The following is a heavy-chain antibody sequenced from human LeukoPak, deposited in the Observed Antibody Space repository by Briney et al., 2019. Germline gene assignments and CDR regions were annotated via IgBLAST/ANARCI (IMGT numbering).Heavy chain of an antibody. CDR1: GYTFTSYY. D-gene: IGHD3-10*01. CDR2: INPNSGGT. V-gene: IGHV1-2*02. CDR3: ARDPHDHYYGPYYYYYMDV. Sequence: ASVKVSCKASGYTFTSYYMAWVRQAPGQGLEWMGWINPNSGGTNYAQKFQGRVTMTRDTSISTAYMELSRLRSDDTAVYYCARDPHDHYYGPYYYYYMDVWGKGTTVTVSS. J-gene: IGHJ6*03.